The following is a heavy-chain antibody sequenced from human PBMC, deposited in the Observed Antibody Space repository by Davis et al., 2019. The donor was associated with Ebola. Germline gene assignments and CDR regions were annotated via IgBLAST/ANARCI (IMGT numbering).Heavy chain of an antibody. V-gene: IGHV1-8*01. D-gene: IGHD2-2*01. Sequence: ASVKVSCKTSGYTFTNYDINWVRQVPGQGFEWMGWMNPNSGNTGHAQKFQGRVTITADESTSTAYMELSSLRSEDTAVYYCATNRWNCSSTSCYLGTAFDIWGQGTMVTVSS. CDR3: ATNRWNCSSTSCYLGTAFDI. J-gene: IGHJ3*02. CDR1: GYTFTNYD. CDR2: MNPNSGNT.